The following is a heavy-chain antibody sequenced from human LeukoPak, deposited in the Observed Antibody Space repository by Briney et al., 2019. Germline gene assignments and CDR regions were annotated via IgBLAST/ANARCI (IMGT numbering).Heavy chain of an antibody. CDR2: ISFSGDST. Sequence: GGSLRLSCAASGFTFSNYVMTWVRQAPGKGLEWVSAISFSGDSTYYADSVKGRFTISRDNSKNTLHLQMNSLRAEDTAVYYCAKPAVAGINWFDTWGQGTLVTVSS. CDR3: AKPAVAGINWFDT. CDR1: GFTFSNYV. V-gene: IGHV3-23*01. D-gene: IGHD6-19*01. J-gene: IGHJ5*02.